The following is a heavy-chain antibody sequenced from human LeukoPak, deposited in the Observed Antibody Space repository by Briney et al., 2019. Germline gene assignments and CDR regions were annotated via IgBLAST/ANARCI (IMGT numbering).Heavy chain of an antibody. J-gene: IGHJ4*02. CDR2: INPNSGGT. CDR1: GYTFTGYY. D-gene: IGHD3-10*01. CDR3: ARDSLNWDYYYGSGSYYQFDY. V-gene: IGHV1-2*02. Sequence: ASVKVSCKASGYTFTGYYMHWVRQAPGQGLEWMGWINPNSGGTNYAQKFQGRVTMTRDTSISTAYMELSRLRSDDTAVYYCARDSLNWDYYYGSGSYYQFDYWGQGTLVTVSS.